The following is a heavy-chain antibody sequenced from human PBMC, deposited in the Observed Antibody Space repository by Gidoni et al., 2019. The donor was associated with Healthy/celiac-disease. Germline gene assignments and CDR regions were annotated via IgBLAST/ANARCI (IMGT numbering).Heavy chain of an antibody. V-gene: IGHV3-53*01. CDR2: IYRGGST. D-gene: IGHD1-26*01. J-gene: IGHJ3*02. CDR3: AREGERGVGATTIGAFDI. Sequence: EVQLVESGGGLIQPGGSLRLSCAASGFTVSSNYMSWVRQAPGKGLEWVSVIYRGGSTYYADAVKGRFTISRDNSKNTLYLQMNSLRAEDTAVYYCAREGERGVGATTIGAFDIWGQGTMVTVSS. CDR1: GFTVSSNY.